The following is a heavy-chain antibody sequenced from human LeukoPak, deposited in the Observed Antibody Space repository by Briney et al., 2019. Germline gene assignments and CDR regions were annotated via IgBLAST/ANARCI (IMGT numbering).Heavy chain of an antibody. J-gene: IGHJ5*02. CDR1: GGSITSGSYY. D-gene: IGHD2/OR15-2a*01. Sequence: PSQTLSLTCTVSGGSITSGSYYWSWIRQSAGKGLEWIGRICASGSAHYSPSLKSRVTISIDTSASQFSLRLSSVTAADTAVYFCVRDGSYCNSADCYSWFDPWGQGTLVTVPS. V-gene: IGHV4-61*02. CDR2: ICASGSA. CDR3: VRDGSYCNSADCYSWFDP.